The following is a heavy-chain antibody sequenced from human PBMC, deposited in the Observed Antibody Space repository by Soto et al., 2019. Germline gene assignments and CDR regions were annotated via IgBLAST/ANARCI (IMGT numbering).Heavy chain of an antibody. D-gene: IGHD3-22*01. CDR3: TRLGYYDSSGYY. CDR1: GFTIGGDA. J-gene: IGHJ4*02. V-gene: IGHV3-49*03. Sequence: PVGSLRLSCAASGFTIGGDAMSWLRQAPGEGLEWVGFIRSKAYGGTTEYPASVKGRFTISRDDTKSIAYLQMNSLKTEDTAVYYCTRLGYYDSSGYYWGQGTLVTVSS. CDR2: IRSKAYGGTT.